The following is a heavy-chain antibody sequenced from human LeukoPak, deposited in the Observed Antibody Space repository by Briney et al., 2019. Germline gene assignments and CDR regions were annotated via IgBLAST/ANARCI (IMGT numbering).Heavy chain of an antibody. J-gene: IGHJ6*03. Sequence: PGGSLRLSCAASGFTLRSYSMNWVRQAPGKGLEWVPYISISSSTIYYADSVKGRFTISRDNAKKSLYLQMNSLRDEDMAVYYCARVQPHYYYMDVWGKGTTVTVSS. D-gene: IGHD1-1*01. V-gene: IGHV3-48*02. CDR2: ISISSSTI. CDR3: ARVQPHYYYMDV. CDR1: GFTLRSYS.